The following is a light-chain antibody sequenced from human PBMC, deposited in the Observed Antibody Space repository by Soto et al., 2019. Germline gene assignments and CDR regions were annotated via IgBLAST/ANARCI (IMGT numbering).Light chain of an antibody. CDR2: DAS. CDR3: QQRSNWPLLT. V-gene: IGKV3-11*01. CDR1: QSVSSY. J-gene: IGKJ4*01. Sequence: EIVLTQSPATLSLSPVERATLSCRASQSVSSYLACYQQQPGQAPRLLIYDASNRATGIPARFSGSGSETDFTLTISSLEPEDFAVYYCQQRSNWPLLTFGGRTNVEIK.